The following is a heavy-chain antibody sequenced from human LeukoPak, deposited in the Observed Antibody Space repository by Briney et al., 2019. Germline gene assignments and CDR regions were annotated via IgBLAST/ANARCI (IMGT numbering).Heavy chain of an antibody. CDR3: ARTYYYDSSGYYGLDY. V-gene: IGHV5-51*01. Sequence: GESLKISCKGSGYSFTSYWIGWVRKMPGKGLEWMGIIYPGDSDTRYSPSFQGQVTISADKSISTAYLQWSSLKASDTAMYYCARTYYYDSSGYYGLDYWGQGTLVTVSS. CDR1: GYSFTSYW. D-gene: IGHD3-22*01. J-gene: IGHJ4*02. CDR2: IYPGDSDT.